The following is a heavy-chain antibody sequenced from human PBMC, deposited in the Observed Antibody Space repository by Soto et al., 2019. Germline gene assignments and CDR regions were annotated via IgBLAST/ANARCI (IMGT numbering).Heavy chain of an antibody. D-gene: IGHD5-12*01. CDR2: IIPIFGTA. Sequence: ASVKVSCNASGGTFSSYAISWVRQAPGQGLEWMGGIIPIFGTANYAQKFQGRVTITADESTSTAYMELSSLRSEDTAVYYCARRVWRDGYIYYFDYWGQGSLVTVSS. V-gene: IGHV1-69*13. J-gene: IGHJ4*02. CDR3: ARRVWRDGYIYYFDY. CDR1: GGTFSSYA.